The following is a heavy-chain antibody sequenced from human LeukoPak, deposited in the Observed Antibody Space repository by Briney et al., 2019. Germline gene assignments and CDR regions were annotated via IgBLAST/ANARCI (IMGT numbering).Heavy chain of an antibody. V-gene: IGHV3-48*03. CDR1: GLTFSSYE. Sequence: PPGGSLRLSCAASGLTFSSYEMNWVRQAPGKGLEWVSYISSSGSTIYYADSVKGRFTISRDNAKNSLYLQMNSLRAEDTAVYYCARDPPHYYDSSGQPDYWGQGTLVTVSS. J-gene: IGHJ4*02. CDR2: ISSSGSTI. CDR3: ARDPPHYYDSSGQPDY. D-gene: IGHD3-22*01.